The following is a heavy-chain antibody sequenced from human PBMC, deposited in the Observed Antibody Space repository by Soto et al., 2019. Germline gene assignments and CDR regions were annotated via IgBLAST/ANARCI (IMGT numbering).Heavy chain of an antibody. J-gene: IGHJ5*02. CDR3: ARDENGDNGRAFDP. Sequence: SETLSLTCTVSGGSISSGDYYWSWIRQPPGKGLEWIGYIYYSGSTYYNPSLKSRVTISVDTSKNQFSLKLSSVAAADTGVYYCARDENGDNGRAFDPWGQGTLVTVSS. CDR1: GGSISSGDYY. V-gene: IGHV4-30-4*01. CDR2: IYYSGST. D-gene: IGHD4-17*01.